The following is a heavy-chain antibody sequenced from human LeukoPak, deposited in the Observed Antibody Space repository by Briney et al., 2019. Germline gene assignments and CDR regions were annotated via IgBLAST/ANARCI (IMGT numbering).Heavy chain of an antibody. Sequence: PSETLSLTCTVSGGSISYYYWSWIRQPPGKGLEWIGYIYYSGGTNYSPSLRSRVTISVDTSKNQFSLKLTSVTAADTAVYYCARVAAREFWYFDFWGQGTLVTVSS. CDR3: ARVAAREFWYFDF. CDR1: GGSISYYY. D-gene: IGHD3/OR15-3a*01. J-gene: IGHJ4*02. V-gene: IGHV4-59*01. CDR2: IYYSGGT.